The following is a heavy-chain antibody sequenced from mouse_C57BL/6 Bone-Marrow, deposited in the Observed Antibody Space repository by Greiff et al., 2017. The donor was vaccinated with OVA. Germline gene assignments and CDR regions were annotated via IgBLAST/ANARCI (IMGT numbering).Heavy chain of an antibody. V-gene: IGHV1-4*01. CDR2: INPSSGYT. D-gene: IGHD1-1*01. CDR1: GYTFTSYT. CDR3: ASNYCGSSYYALDY. J-gene: IGHJ4*01. Sequence: VQLQQSGAELARPGASVKMSCKASGYTFTSYTMHWVKQRPGQGLEWIGYINPSSGYTKSNQKFKDKATLTADKSSSTAYMQLSSLTSEDSAVYYCASNYCGSSYYALDYWGQGTSVTVSS.